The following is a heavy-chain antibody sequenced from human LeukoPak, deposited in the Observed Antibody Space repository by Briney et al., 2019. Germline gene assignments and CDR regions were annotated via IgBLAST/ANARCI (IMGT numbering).Heavy chain of an antibody. D-gene: IGHD2-21*01. V-gene: IGHV4-39*02. J-gene: IGHJ4*02. CDR2: IYYSGST. CDR1: GGSISSSSYY. Sequence: SETLSLTCTVSGGSISSSSYYWGWIRQPPGKGLEWIGSIYYSGSTYYNPSLKSRVTISVDTSKNQFSLKLSSVTAEDTAVYYCARDLRQVIWGFFDYWGQGTLVTVSS. CDR3: ARDLRQVIWGFFDY.